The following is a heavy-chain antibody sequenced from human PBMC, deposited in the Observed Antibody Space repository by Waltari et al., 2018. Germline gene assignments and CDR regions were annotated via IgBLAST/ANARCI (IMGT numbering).Heavy chain of an antibody. D-gene: IGHD3-22*01. V-gene: IGHV4-59*02. CDR2: VYYSGSS. CDR1: GDSVSSYY. J-gene: IGHJ4*02. Sequence: QVQLQESGTGLVKPSETLSLTCAISGDSVSSYYWTWIRQPPGKGLEWLGSVYYSGSSNYSPSLNSRVTISVDTSMNQFSLKLSSVTAADTAIYYCARLNDISGYYYFDYWGQGALVTVSS. CDR3: ARLNDISGYYYFDY.